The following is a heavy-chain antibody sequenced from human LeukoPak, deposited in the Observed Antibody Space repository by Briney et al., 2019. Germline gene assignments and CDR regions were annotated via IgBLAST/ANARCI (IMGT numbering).Heavy chain of an antibody. J-gene: IGHJ6*04. CDR3: ARVSQDTAMAQSLYYYGMDV. CDR2: IYYSGST. CDR1: GGSISSYY. V-gene: IGHV4-59*01. Sequence: PSETLSLTCTVSGGSISSYYWSWIRQPPGKGLEWIGYIYYSGSTNYNPSLKSRVTISVDTSKNQFSLKLSSVTAADTAVYYCARVSQDTAMAQSLYYYGMDVWGKGTTVTVSS. D-gene: IGHD5-18*01.